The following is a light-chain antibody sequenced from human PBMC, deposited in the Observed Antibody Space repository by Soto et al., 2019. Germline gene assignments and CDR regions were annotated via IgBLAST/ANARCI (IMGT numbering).Light chain of an antibody. Sequence: QSVLTQPASVSGSPGQSISISCTGTSSDLGAYNYVSWYQQHPGKAPKLMIYEVSNRPSGVSNRFSGSKSGNTASLTISGLRTEDEADYYCTSYTSGSTLVFGGGTKVTVL. CDR3: TSYTSGSTLV. J-gene: IGLJ3*02. CDR2: EVS. V-gene: IGLV2-14*01. CDR1: SSDLGAYNY.